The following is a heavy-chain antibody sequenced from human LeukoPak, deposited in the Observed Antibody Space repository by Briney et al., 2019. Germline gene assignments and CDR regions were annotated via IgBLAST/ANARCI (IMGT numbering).Heavy chain of an antibody. D-gene: IGHD2-15*01. Sequence: PGGSLRLACEASGFTFSSSWMHWVRQAPGKGLVWVSRISGDGTSTSYADSVKGRFTISRDNAKNTLYLQMNSLRAEDTAVYYCARDYFSRAALLGYFDLWGRGTLVTVSS. CDR3: ARDYFSRAALLGYFDL. V-gene: IGHV3-74*01. J-gene: IGHJ2*01. CDR2: ISGDGTST. CDR1: GFTFSSSW.